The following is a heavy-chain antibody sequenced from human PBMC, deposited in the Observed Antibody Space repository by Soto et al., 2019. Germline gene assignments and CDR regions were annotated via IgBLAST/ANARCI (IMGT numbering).Heavy chain of an antibody. V-gene: IGHV3-30-3*01. Sequence: QVRLVESGGGVVQPARSLRLSCTASGFSFSSYAMCWFRQPPGKGLEWVAVISHDGINKHYADSVKGRVTVSRDNSNHSLDLQLNSLRGEDTAMYYCARDMYSSDYFVKWFEPWGQGTLVTVSS. J-gene: IGHJ5*02. D-gene: IGHD6-19*01. CDR3: ARDMYSSDYFVKWFEP. CDR1: GFSFSSYA. CDR2: ISHDGINK.